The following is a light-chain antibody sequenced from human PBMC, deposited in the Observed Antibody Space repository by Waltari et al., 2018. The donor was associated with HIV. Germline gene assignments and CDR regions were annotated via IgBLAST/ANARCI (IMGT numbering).Light chain of an antibody. CDR3: SSYTSSNTLPYG. Sequence: QSALTQPASVSGSPGQSITISCTGTSSDVGGYNYVSWYQQHPGKAPKLMIYDVSNRPSGVSNRFSGSKSGNTASLTISGLQAEDEADYYCSSYTSSNTLPYGFGTGTKVTVL. V-gene: IGLV2-14*03. CDR1: SSDVGGYNY. CDR2: DVS. J-gene: IGLJ1*01.